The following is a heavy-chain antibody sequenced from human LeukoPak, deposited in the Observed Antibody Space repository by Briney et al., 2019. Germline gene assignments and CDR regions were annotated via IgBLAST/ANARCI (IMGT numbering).Heavy chain of an antibody. CDR3: ARDTDSWYFDY. Sequence: PGGALRLSCAASGFTFSSYARHWGRQAPGKGLEWVAIISYDGSNKYYADSVKGRFTISRDNSKNTLYLQMNSLRAEDTAVYYCARDTDSWYFDYWGEGTLVTVSS. CDR2: ISYDGSNK. V-gene: IGHV3-30*04. CDR1: GFTFSSYA. J-gene: IGHJ4*02. D-gene: IGHD6-13*01.